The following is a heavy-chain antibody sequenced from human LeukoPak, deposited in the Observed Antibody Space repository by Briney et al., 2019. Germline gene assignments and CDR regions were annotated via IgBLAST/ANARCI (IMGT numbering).Heavy chain of an antibody. Sequence: AAVKVSCKVSGYTLTELSMHWMRQAPGKGLEWMGGFDPEDGETLYAQKFQGRVTMTEDTSTDTAYMELSSLRYEDTAVYYCATDQRGAGLGFRYGSGSYNGMDVWGQGTTVTVSS. CDR1: GYTLTELS. CDR3: ATDQRGAGLGFRYGSGSYNGMDV. D-gene: IGHD3-10*01. J-gene: IGHJ6*02. V-gene: IGHV1-24*01. CDR2: FDPEDGET.